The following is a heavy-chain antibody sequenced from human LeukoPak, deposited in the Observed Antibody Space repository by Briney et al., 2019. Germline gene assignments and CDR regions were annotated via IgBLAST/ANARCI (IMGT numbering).Heavy chain of an antibody. J-gene: IGHJ4*02. CDR1: GYTFTGYY. CDR3: ARGLFPNLIVVVPAAIGN. CDR2: INPNSGGT. V-gene: IGHV1-2*02. D-gene: IGHD2-2*02. Sequence: GASVKVSCKASGYTFTGYYMHWVRQAPGQGLEWMGWINPNSGGTNYAQKFQGRVTMTRDTSISTAYMELSRLRSDDTAVYYCARGLFPNLIVVVPAAIGNWGQGTLVTVSS.